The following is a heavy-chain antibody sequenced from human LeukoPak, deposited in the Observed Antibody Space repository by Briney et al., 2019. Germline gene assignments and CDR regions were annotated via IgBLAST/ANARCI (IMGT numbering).Heavy chain of an antibody. CDR1: GGSISSYY. J-gene: IGHJ6*03. D-gene: IGHD1-26*01. CDR2: IYYSGST. V-gene: IGHV4-59*12. Sequence: SETLSLTCTVSGGSISSYYWSWIRQPPGKGLEWIGYIYYSGSTNYNPSLKSRVTISVDTSKNQFSLKLSSVTAADTAVYYCARRTELLFYYYYMDVWGKGTTVTVSS. CDR3: ARRTELLFYYYYMDV.